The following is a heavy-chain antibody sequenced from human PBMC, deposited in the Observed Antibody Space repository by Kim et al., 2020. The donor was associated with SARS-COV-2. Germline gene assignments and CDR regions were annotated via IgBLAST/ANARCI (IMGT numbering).Heavy chain of an antibody. Sequence: GGSLRLSCAASGFTFSGYGMHWVRQAPGKGLEWVAVISYDENEKYYADSVKGRFTISSDNSKNTLYLQMNSLRPEDTAVYYCAKAQWLVTEYLQHWGQGTLVTVSS. V-gene: IGHV3-30*18. CDR2: ISYDENEK. J-gene: IGHJ1*01. D-gene: IGHD6-19*01. CDR1: GFTFSGYG. CDR3: AKAQWLVTEYLQH.